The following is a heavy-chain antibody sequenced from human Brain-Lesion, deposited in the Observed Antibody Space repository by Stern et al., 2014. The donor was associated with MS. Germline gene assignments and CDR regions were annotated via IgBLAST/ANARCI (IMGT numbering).Heavy chain of an antibody. V-gene: IGHV3-74*02. CDR1: GFPFRNSW. Sequence: EVQLVQSGGGLVQPGGSLRISCATSGFPFRNSWMHWVRQAPGTGLGWISRINRHGSTTTYADSVKGRFPISRDNAKNTLYLQMSSLRAEDTAVYYCTILSGPYDHWGQGTLVTVSS. J-gene: IGHJ4*02. CDR3: TILSGPYDH. D-gene: IGHD3-10*01. CDR2: INRHGSTT.